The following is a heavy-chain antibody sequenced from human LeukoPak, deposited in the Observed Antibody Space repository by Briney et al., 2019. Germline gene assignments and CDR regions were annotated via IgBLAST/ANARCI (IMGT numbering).Heavy chain of an antibody. Sequence: GGSLRLSCAASGFTFSSYAMSWVRQAPGKGLEWVSAISGSGGSTYYADSVKGRFTISRDNSKNTLYLQMNSLRAEDTAVYYCAKDQYRTTMIVVVPKRSIDYWGQGTLVTVSS. CDR2: ISGSGGST. J-gene: IGHJ4*02. CDR3: AKDQYRTTMIVVVPKRSIDY. D-gene: IGHD3-22*01. V-gene: IGHV3-23*01. CDR1: GFTFSSYA.